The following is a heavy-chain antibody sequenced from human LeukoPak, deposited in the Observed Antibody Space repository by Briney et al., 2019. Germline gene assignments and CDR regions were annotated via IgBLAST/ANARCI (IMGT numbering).Heavy chain of an antibody. CDR1: GLTFSSYA. Sequence: GGSLRLSCAAAGLTFSSYAMHWVRQAPGKGLEWVAVISYDGSNKYYADSVRGRFTISRDNSKNTLYLQMNSLRAEDTAVYYCARDRIAAAGTDVGYFQHWGQGTLVTVSS. CDR3: ARDRIAAAGTDVGYFQH. CDR2: ISYDGSNK. D-gene: IGHD6-13*01. V-gene: IGHV3-30-3*01. J-gene: IGHJ1*01.